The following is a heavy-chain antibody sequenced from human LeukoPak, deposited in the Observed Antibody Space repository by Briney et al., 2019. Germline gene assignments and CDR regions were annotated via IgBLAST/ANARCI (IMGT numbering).Heavy chain of an antibody. CDR3: ARRQSGISFEV. CDR1: GGSISSDSYY. V-gene: IGHV4-39*02. J-gene: IGHJ4*02. Sequence: KPSETLSLTCTVSGGSISSDSYYWGWIRQPPGKGLEWIGTIYYTGNTYYSPSLKSRVIISADTSKNHFSLKVNSVTAADTAVYYCARRQSGISFEVWGQGILVTVSS. D-gene: IGHD1-14*01. CDR2: IYYTGNT.